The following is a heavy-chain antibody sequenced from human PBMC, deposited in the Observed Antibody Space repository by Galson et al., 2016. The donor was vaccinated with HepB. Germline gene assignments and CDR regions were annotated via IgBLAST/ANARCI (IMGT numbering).Heavy chain of an antibody. J-gene: IGHJ5*02. D-gene: IGHD2-8*01. V-gene: IGHV6-1*01. CDR1: GDSVSSNSAA. CDR3: ARTKWGWFDP. CDR2: TYYRSKWYH. Sequence: CAISGDSVSSNSAAWNWIRQSPSRGLKWLGRTYYRSKWYHDYAVSVKSRILINPDTSKNHFSLQLNSVTPEDTAVYYCARTKWGWFDPWGQGTLATVSS.